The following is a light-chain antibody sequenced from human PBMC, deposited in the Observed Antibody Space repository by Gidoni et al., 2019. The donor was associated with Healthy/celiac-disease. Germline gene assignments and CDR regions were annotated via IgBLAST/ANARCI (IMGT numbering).Light chain of an antibody. J-gene: IGKJ2*01. Sequence: DIQMTQSPSTLSASVGDRVTITCRASQSISSWLAWYQQKPGKAPKLLIYKASSLESGVPSRFSGSGSGTEFTLTISSLQPDDFATYYCQQYNSYSVYTVXQGTKLEIK. CDR3: QQYNSYSVYT. CDR1: QSISSW. CDR2: KAS. V-gene: IGKV1-5*03.